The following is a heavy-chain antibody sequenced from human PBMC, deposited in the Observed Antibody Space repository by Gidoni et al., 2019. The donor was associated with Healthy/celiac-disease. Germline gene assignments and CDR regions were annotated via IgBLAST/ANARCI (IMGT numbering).Heavy chain of an antibody. Sequence: EVQLVESGGGLVKPGGSLRLSCAASGFPFSRYSINWVRQAPGKGLEWVSSISSSSSYIYYADSVKGRFTISRDNAKNSLYLQMNSLRAEDTAVYYCARVDCSGGSCTFDPWGQGTLVTVSS. V-gene: IGHV3-21*01. CDR1: GFPFSRYS. D-gene: IGHD2-15*01. CDR3: ARVDCSGGSCTFDP. J-gene: IGHJ5*02. CDR2: ISSSSSYI.